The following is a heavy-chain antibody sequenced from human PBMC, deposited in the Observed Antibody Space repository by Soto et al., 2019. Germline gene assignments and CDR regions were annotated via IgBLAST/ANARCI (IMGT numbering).Heavy chain of an antibody. CDR1: GGTFITYA. CDR2: IILIFGTA. CDR3: ARTSAVATTNTFDY. V-gene: IGHV1-69*01. J-gene: IGHJ4*02. D-gene: IGHD5-12*01. Sequence: QVQLVQSGAEVKKPGSSVRVACKASGGTFITYAISWVRQAPGQGLEWMGGIILIFGTANYAQKFQARVTITADESTSTADMELSSLISEDTAVYYCARTSAVATTNTFDYWGQGTLVTVSS.